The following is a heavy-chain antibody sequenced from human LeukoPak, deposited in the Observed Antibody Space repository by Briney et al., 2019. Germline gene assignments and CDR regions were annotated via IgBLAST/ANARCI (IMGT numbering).Heavy chain of an antibody. CDR1: GFTFSSYA. Sequence: GGSLRLSCAASGFTFSSYAMSWVRQAPGKGLEWVSGISASGGSTYYADSVKGRLTITRDNSKNTLYLQMNSLRAEDTAVYYCAKPYMVRGVIQRFDPWGQGTLVTASS. D-gene: IGHD3-10*01. CDR2: ISASGGST. J-gene: IGHJ5*02. CDR3: AKPYMVRGVIQRFDP. V-gene: IGHV3-23*01.